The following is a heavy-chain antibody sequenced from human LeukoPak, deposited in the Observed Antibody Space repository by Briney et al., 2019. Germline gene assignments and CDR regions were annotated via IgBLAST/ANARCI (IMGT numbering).Heavy chain of an antibody. CDR3: AREEQLAGYFDY. D-gene: IGHD6-6*01. Sequence: GASVKVSCKASGYTFTSYAMHWVRQAPGQRLEWMGWINAGNGNTKYSQKFQGRVTMTTDTSTSTAYMELRSLRSDDTAVYYCAREEQLAGYFDYWGQGTLVTVSS. J-gene: IGHJ4*02. CDR2: INAGNGNT. CDR1: GYTFTSYA. V-gene: IGHV1-3*01.